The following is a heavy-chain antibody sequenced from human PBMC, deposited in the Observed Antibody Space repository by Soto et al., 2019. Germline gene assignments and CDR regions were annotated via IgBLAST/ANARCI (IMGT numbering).Heavy chain of an antibody. CDR2: MNPNSGNT. D-gene: IGHD4-17*01. V-gene: IGHV1-8*01. CDR1: GYTFTKFD. CDR3: VRGDYGDYSHWFAP. J-gene: IGHJ5*02. Sequence: QVQLVQSGAEVKKPGASVRVSCKASGYTFTKFDITWVRQATGQGLEWMGWMNPNSGNTGYAQKFQGRVTMTRNTSITTAYMELSTLRSEDTAVYYCVRGDYGDYSHWFAPWGQGTLVAVAS.